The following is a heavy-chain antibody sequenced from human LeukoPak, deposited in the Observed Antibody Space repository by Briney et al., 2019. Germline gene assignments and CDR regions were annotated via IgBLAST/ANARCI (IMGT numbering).Heavy chain of an antibody. CDR3: ARLLYYGDYSDY. CDR1: GGPIISGSHY. Sequence: SETLSLTCTVSGGPIISGSHYWGWIRQPPGKGLEWIGRINHNGNTHQNPSLRSRVTISVDTSKNHLSLKLSSVAAADTAVYFCARLLYYGDYSDYWGQGTLVTVSS. V-gene: IGHV4-39*01. CDR2: INHNGNT. J-gene: IGHJ4*02. D-gene: IGHD4-17*01.